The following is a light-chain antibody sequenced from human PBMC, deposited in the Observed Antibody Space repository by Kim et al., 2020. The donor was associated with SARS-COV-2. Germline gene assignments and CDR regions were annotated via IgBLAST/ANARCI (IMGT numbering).Light chain of an antibody. CDR1: SSDIGTYDY. CDR3: ISYTTTTTWV. J-gene: IGLJ3*02. V-gene: IGLV2-14*03. Sequence: GXSISISCTGTSSDIGTYDYVSWYQQHPGKAPKLIVFGVNERPSGASNRFSGSKSGNTASLTISGLQAGDEADYYCISYTTTTTWVFGGGTQLTVL. CDR2: GVN.